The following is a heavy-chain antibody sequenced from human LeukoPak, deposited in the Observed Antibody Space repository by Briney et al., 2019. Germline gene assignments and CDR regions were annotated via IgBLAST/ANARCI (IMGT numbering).Heavy chain of an antibody. CDR3: ARDVHSYGSGSPFDY. D-gene: IGHD3-10*01. CDR1: GGSISSSNW. Sequence: PSGTLSLTCAVSGGSISSSNWWSWVRQPPGKGLEWIGETYHSGSTNYNPSLKSRVTISVDKTKNQFSLKLSSVTAADTAVYYCARDVHSYGSGSPFDYWGQGTLVTVSS. J-gene: IGHJ4*02. CDR2: TYHSGST. V-gene: IGHV4-4*02.